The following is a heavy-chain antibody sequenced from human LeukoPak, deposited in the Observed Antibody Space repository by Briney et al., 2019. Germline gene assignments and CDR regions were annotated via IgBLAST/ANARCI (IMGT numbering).Heavy chain of an antibody. Sequence: XMTWVRXAPGKGLEWVSTISGSGGTTYYADSVKGPFTISRDNSKNTLYLQMDSLRAEDTAVYYCATHLRWSTFDYWGQGTLVTVSS. CDR2: ISGSGGTT. CDR1: X. CDR3: ATHLRWSTFDY. J-gene: IGHJ4*02. D-gene: IGHD4-17*01. V-gene: IGHV3-23*01.